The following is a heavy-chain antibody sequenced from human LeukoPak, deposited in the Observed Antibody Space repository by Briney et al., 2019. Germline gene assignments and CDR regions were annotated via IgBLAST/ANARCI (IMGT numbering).Heavy chain of an antibody. V-gene: IGHV3-9*01. J-gene: IGHJ4*02. CDR3: AGGLVGATPFDY. CDR2: ITWNSGRI. CDR1: GFNFDDYA. D-gene: IGHD1-26*01. Sequence: SGGSLRLSCTTSGFNFDDYAMHWVRQAPGKGLEWVSGITWNSGRIGYADSVKGRFTISKDNAKNSLYLQMNSLRVEDTALYYCAGGLVGATPFDYWGQGTLVTVSS.